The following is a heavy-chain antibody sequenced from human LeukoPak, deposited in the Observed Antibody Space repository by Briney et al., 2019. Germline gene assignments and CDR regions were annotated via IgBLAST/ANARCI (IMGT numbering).Heavy chain of an antibody. J-gene: IGHJ3*02. CDR1: GGSISSGGYY. CDR2: IYYSGST. V-gene: IGHV4-31*03. CDR3: AREGGGRDSDAFDI. D-gene: IGHD1-26*01. Sequence: SETLSLTCTVSGGSISSGGYYWSWIRQPPGKGLEWIGYIYYSGSTYYNPSLKSRVTISVDTSKNQFSLKLSSVTAADTAVYYCAREGGGRDSDAFDIWGQGTMVTVSS.